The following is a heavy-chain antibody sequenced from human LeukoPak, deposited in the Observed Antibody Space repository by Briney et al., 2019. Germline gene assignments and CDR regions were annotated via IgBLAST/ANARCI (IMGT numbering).Heavy chain of an antibody. CDR2: INAGNGNT. CDR1: GYTFTSYA. Sequence: RASVKVSCKASGYTFTSYAIHWVRQAPGQRLEWMGWINAGNGNTKYSQKLQGRVTMTTDTSTSTAYMELRSLRSDDTAVYYCARELGVGYYDSSAHFDYWGQGTLVTVSS. CDR3: ARELGVGYYDSSAHFDY. J-gene: IGHJ4*02. V-gene: IGHV1-3*01. D-gene: IGHD3-22*01.